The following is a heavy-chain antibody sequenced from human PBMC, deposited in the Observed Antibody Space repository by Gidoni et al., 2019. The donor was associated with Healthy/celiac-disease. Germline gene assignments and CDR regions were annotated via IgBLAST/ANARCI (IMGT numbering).Heavy chain of an antibody. D-gene: IGHD1-26*01. CDR1: GFPFSSYA. V-gene: IGHV3-23*01. CDR2: ISGSGGST. Sequence: EVQLFESGGGSVQPGGSLRLSCPPSGFPFSSYAMCWVRQVPGKGLEWVSAISGSGGSTYYADSVKGRFTISRDNSKNTLYLQMNSLRAEDTAVYYCAKDRVGAIPLIDYWGQGTLVTVSS. J-gene: IGHJ4*02. CDR3: AKDRVGAIPLIDY.